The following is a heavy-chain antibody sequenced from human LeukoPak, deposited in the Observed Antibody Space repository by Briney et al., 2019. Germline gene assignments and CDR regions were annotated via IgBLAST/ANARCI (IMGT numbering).Heavy chain of an antibody. CDR1: GYTFTSYY. Sequence: ASVKVSXKASGYTFTSYYMHWVRRAPGQGLEWMGRINPNSGDTKFAQKFQGRVTLTRNTSISTAYMELTSLTSADTAVYYCARDIGFRNAFNIWGQGTLVTVS. CDR3: ARDIGFRNAFNI. J-gene: IGHJ3*02. V-gene: IGHV1-2*06. CDR2: INPNSGDT. D-gene: IGHD3-10*01.